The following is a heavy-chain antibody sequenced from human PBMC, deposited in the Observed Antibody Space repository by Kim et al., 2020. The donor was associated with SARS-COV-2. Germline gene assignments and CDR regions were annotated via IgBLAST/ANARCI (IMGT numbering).Heavy chain of an antibody. V-gene: IGHV4-39*01. CDR3: ARHQGDCSGGSCYSSYYYYCGMDV. CDR2: IYYSGST. Sequence: SETLSLTCTVSGGSISSSSYYWGWIRQPPGKGLEWIGSIYYSGSTYYNPSLKSRVTISVDTSKNQFSLKLSSVTAADTAVYYCARHQGDCSGGSCYSSYYYYCGMDVWGQGTTGTVSS. J-gene: IGHJ6*02. CDR1: GGSISSSSYY. D-gene: IGHD2-15*01.